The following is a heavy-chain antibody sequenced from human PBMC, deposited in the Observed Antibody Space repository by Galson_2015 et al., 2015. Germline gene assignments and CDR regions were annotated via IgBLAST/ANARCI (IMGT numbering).Heavy chain of an antibody. CDR3: AGGVSPYFYYYGLDV. D-gene: IGHD1-26*01. CDR1: GFTFRDTW. J-gene: IGHJ6*02. V-gene: IGHV3-53*01. CDR2: IYADGST. Sequence: SLRLSCAASGFTFRDTWMSWFRQAPGKGLEWVSIIYADGSTYYADSVKGRFTISRDNAKNSLYLQMNSLRAEDTAVYYCAGGVSPYFYYYGLDVWGQGTTVTVSS.